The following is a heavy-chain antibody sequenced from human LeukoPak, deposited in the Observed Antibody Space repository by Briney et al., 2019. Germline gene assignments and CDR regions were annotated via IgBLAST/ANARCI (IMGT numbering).Heavy chain of an antibody. J-gene: IGHJ3*02. CDR1: GGTFSSYA. Sequence: SVKVSCNASGGTFSSYAISWVRQAPGQGLEWMGRIIPIFGTANYAQKFQGRVTITADKSTSTAYMELSSVRPEDTAVYYCARAVYCSVCSFYGDNDAFDIWGQGTMVTVSS. CDR3: ARAVYCSVCSFYGDNDAFDI. D-gene: IGHD2-15*01. V-gene: IGHV1-69*06. CDR2: IIPIFGTA.